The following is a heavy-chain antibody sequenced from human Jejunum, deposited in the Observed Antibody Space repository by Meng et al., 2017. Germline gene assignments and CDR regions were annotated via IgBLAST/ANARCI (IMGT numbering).Heavy chain of an antibody. J-gene: IGHJ4*02. CDR3: ARVDSSASFDY. D-gene: IGHD6-6*01. Sequence: QLQLQESGPGLVKPSETLSLTCTVSGGSISGSGQYWGWIRQSPGKGLEWIGEIYHRGNINYNPSLKSRVTISVDKSKNQFSLKLNSVTAADTAVYYCARVDSSASFDYWGQGTLVTVSS. CDR2: IYHRGNI. CDR1: GGSISGSGQY. V-gene: IGHV4-39*07.